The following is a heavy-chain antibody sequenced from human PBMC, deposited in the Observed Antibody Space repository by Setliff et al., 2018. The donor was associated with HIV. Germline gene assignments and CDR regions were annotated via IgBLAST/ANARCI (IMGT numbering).Heavy chain of an antibody. CDR1: GFAFSSYS. CDR3: VRWEQDRLDYYYMDV. CDR2: ISSDSSTT. J-gene: IGHJ6*03. Sequence: PGGSLRLSCAASGFAFSSYSSNWVRQAPGKGLEWVSYISSDSSTTYYADSVKGRFTISRDNAKNLLLLQMTSLRVDDTAVYYCVRWEQDRLDYYYMDVWGKGTSVTVSS. V-gene: IGHV3-48*04. D-gene: IGHD1-26*01.